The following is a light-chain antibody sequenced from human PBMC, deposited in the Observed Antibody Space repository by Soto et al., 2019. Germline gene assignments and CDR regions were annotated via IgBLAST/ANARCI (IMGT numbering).Light chain of an antibody. J-gene: IGKJ2*01. CDR3: QQSYSLYT. CDR1: QSISSY. V-gene: IGKV1-39*01. CDR2: AAS. Sequence: DIQMTQSPSSLSASVGERVTISCRASQSISSYLNWYQQKPGKAPKLLIYAASSLQSGVPSRFSGSGSGTDFTLTISSLLPEDFATYYSQQSYSLYTFGQGTKLEIK.